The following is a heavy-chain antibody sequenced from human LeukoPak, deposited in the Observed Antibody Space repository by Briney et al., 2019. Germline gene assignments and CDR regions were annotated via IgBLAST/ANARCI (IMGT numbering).Heavy chain of an antibody. CDR1: GFTFDDYG. Sequence: PGGSLRLSCAASGFTFDDYGMNWVRQAPGKGLVWVSRINSDGSSTSYADSVKGRFTISRDNAKNTLYLQMNSLRAEDTAVYYCARGRATHDAFDIWGQGTMVTVSS. V-gene: IGHV3-74*01. J-gene: IGHJ3*02. CDR3: ARGRATHDAFDI. CDR2: INSDGSST. D-gene: IGHD5-12*01.